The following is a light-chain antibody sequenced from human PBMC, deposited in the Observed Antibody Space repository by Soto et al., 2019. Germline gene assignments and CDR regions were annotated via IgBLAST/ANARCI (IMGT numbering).Light chain of an antibody. CDR2: DNN. V-gene: IGLV1-51*01. CDR3: GTWDSSLSAL. J-gene: IGLJ2*01. CDR1: SSNIGNNY. Sequence: QSVLTQPPSVSAAPGQTVTISCSGSSSNIGNNYVSWYQQLPGTDPKLLIYDNNKRPSGIPDRFSGSKSGTSATLGITGLQTGDEADYYCGTWDSSLSALFGGGTKLTVL.